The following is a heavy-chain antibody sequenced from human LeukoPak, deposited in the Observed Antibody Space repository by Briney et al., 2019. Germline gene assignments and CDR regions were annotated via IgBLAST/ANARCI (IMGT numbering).Heavy chain of an antibody. CDR2: IYPGDSDT. CDR1: GYTFTSYW. D-gene: IGHD1-26*01. Sequence: GESLEISCKGSGYTFTSYWIGWARQLPGKGLEWMGIIYPGDSDTRYSPSFQGQVTISADKSISTAYLQWSSLKASDTAMYYCARAGVVGATTAIVDVWGKGTTVTVSS. J-gene: IGHJ6*04. V-gene: IGHV5-51*01. CDR3: ARAGVVGATTAIVDV.